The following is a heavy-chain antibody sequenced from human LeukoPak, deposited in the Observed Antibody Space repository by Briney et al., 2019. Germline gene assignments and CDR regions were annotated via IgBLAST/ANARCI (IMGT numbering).Heavy chain of an antibody. CDR3: AGDREAAGTGYFRH. CDR2: ISYDGSKK. V-gene: IGHV3-30*04. Sequence: PGRSLRLSCAASGFTFSEFGIHWVRQAPGKGLEWLAVISYDGSKKYYADSVKGRFTISRDNSKNTLYLQMNSLRAEDTAVYYCAGDREAAGTGYFRHWGQGTLVTVSS. CDR1: GFTFSEFG. D-gene: IGHD6-13*01. J-gene: IGHJ1*01.